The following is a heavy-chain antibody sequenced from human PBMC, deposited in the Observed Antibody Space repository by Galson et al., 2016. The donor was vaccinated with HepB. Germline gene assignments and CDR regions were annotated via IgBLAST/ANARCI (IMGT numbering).Heavy chain of an antibody. J-gene: IGHJ4*01. Sequence: SETLSLTCTVSGVSVSGGSPFWTWIRQPPGKRLEWIGYIYNGASNNYIPSLNYNPSLRSRVTISLDTSKNQFSLRLSSVTAADTAFYFCARDNHGSYFDYWGHGTLVTVSS. CDR3: ARDNHGSYFDY. CDR2: IYNGASNNYIPSL. D-gene: IGHD1-26*01. V-gene: IGHV4-61*01. CDR1: GVSVSGGSPF.